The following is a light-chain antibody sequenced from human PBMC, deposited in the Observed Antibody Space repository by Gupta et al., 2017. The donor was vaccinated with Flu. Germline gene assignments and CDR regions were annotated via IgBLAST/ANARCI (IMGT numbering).Light chain of an antibody. CDR1: FSDVGAYNY. CDR3: CAYATTLTWV. Sequence: SVTISCTGTFSDVGAYNYVNWYQQHPGKAPKLMISDVTKRPSGVPDRFSGSKSGNSASLTISGLQSVDEADYYCCAYATTLTWVFGGGTKLTVL. V-gene: IGLV2-11*03. CDR2: DVT. J-gene: IGLJ3*02.